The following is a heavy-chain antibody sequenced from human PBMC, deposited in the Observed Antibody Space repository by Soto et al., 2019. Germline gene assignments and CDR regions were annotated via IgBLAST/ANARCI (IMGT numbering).Heavy chain of an antibody. CDR1: GFTVSSNY. D-gene: IGHD1-7*01. J-gene: IGHJ4*02. Sequence: GGSLRLSCAASGFTVSSNYMSWVRQAPGKGLEWVSVIYSGGSTYYADSVKGRFTISRDNSKNTLYLQMNSLRAEDTAVYYCARGSLGLTRITGTTSMDYWGQGTLVTVSS. V-gene: IGHV3-66*01. CDR3: ARGSLGLTRITGTTSMDY. CDR2: IYSGGST.